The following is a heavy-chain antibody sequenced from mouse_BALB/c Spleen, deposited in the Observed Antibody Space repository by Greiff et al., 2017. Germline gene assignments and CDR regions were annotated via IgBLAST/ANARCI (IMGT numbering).Heavy chain of an antibody. CDR2: INPSTGYT. V-gene: IGHV1-7*01. CDR3: ARSGKDRYYAMDY. J-gene: IGHJ4*01. Sequence: VQLQQSGAELAKPGASVKMSCKASGYTFTSYWMHWVKQRPGQGLEWIGYINPSTGYTEYNQKFKGKATLTADKSSSTAYMQLSSLTSEDSAVYFCARSGKDRYYAMDYWGQGTSVTVSS. D-gene: IGHD2-1*01. CDR1: GYTFTSYW.